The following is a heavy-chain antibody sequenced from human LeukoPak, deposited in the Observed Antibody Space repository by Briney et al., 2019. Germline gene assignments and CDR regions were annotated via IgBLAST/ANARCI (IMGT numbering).Heavy chain of an antibody. CDR2: INPNSGGT. J-gene: IGHJ3*02. D-gene: IGHD3-22*01. V-gene: IGHV1-2*02. CDR3: ARYFYDSSGSSSDAYDI. CDR1: GSAFTVYN. Sequence: ASVKLSCTTSGSAFTVYNMHWVRDAPGQGLEWMWWINPNSGGTNYAQRFRGRVTMTRDTSISTAYMELSRLRSDDSAVYYCARYFYDSSGSSSDAYDIWGQGTMVTVSS.